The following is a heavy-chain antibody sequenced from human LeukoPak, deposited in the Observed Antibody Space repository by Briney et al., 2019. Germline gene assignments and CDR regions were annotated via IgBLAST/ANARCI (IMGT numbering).Heavy chain of an antibody. CDR2: TSAYNGNT. V-gene: IGHV1-18*01. Sequence: GASGKVSCKASGYSYTSYGIGWVRQATGQWLELMGWTSAYNGNTNYAQKLQGRVTMTTDTSTSTAYMELRSLRSDDTAVYYCAREAVAGIIWFDPWGQGTLVTVSS. D-gene: IGHD6-19*01. J-gene: IGHJ5*02. CDR3: AREAVAGIIWFDP. CDR1: GYSYTSYG.